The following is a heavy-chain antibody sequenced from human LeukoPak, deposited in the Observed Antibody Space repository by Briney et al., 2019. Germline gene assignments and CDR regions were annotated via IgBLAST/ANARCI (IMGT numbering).Heavy chain of an antibody. CDR3: ARADSSSWGFDY. J-gene: IGHJ4*02. CDR1: GFTFSSYS. Sequence: GGSLRLSCAASGFTFSSYSMNWVRQAPGKGLEWVSSISSSSSYIYYADSVKGRFTISRDNAKNSLYLQMNSLRAEDTAVYYCARADSSSWGFDYWGQGTLDTVPS. D-gene: IGHD6-13*01. CDR2: ISSSSSYI. V-gene: IGHV3-21*01.